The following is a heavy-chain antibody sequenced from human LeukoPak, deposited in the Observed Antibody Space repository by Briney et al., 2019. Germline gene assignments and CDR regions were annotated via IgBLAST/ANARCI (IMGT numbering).Heavy chain of an antibody. CDR1: GFTFSSYS. V-gene: IGHV3-21*04. Sequence: PGGSLRLSRAASGFTFSSYSMNWVRQAPGKGLEWVSPISSSSSYIYYADSVKGRFTISRDDSKNTLYLQMNSLRAEGTAVYYCARGGVIVTAMYTWGQGTLVTVSS. CDR2: ISSSSSYI. J-gene: IGHJ5*02. CDR3: ARGGVIVTAMYT. D-gene: IGHD2-21*02.